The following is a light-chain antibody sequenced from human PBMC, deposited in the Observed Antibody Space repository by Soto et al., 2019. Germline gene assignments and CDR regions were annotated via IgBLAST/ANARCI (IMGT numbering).Light chain of an antibody. V-gene: IGKV1-16*02. J-gene: IGKJ4*01. Sequence: DIQMTQSPSPLSASVGDRVTITCRASQDIGNNLAWFQKIPGKAPRSLIYDAYPLQSGVPSKFSGAGSGKDFSLTISSLQPEDLATYYCQQYKTFPFTFGGGTKVEIK. CDR3: QQYKTFPFT. CDR2: DAY. CDR1: QDIGNN.